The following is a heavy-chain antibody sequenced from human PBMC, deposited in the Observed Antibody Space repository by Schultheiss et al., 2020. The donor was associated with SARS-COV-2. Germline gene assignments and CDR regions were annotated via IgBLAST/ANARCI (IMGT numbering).Heavy chain of an antibody. CDR3: ARDAAIFGLETYGMDV. V-gene: IGHV3-23*01. CDR2: ILSSGTT. J-gene: IGHJ6*02. CDR1: GFTFSNNA. D-gene: IGHD3/OR15-3a*01. Sequence: GGSPRLSCAASGFTFSNNAMTWVRQAPGKGLEWVSTILSSGTTHYADSVKGRLTISRDNSKNTLYLQMNSLRAEDTAVYYCARDAAIFGLETYGMDVWGQGTTVTVSS.